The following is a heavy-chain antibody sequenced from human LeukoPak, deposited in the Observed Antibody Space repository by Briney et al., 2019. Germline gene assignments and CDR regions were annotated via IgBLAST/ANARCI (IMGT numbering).Heavy chain of an antibody. Sequence: SGGSLRLSCAASGFTFSSYAMSWVRQAPGKGLEGVSAISGSGGSTYYADSVKGRFTISRDNSKTTLYLQMNSLRAEDTAVYYCAKDPYYYDSSGYYPFDYWGQGTLVTVSS. D-gene: IGHD3-22*01. CDR1: GFTFSSYA. CDR2: ISGSGGST. J-gene: IGHJ4*02. V-gene: IGHV3-23*01. CDR3: AKDPYYYDSSGYYPFDY.